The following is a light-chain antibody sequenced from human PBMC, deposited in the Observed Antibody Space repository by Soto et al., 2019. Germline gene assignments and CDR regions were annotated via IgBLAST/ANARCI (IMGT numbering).Light chain of an antibody. J-gene: IGKJ5*01. CDR1: QSVSNNY. V-gene: IGKV3D-20*02. CDR3: QQRSNWPPIT. Sequence: EIVLTHSPGTLSLSPGEIATLSCRASQSVSNNYLAWYQQKPGQAPRLLIYGASNRATGIPDRFSGSGSGTDFTLTISRLEPEDFAVYYCQQRSNWPPITFGQGTRLEIK. CDR2: GAS.